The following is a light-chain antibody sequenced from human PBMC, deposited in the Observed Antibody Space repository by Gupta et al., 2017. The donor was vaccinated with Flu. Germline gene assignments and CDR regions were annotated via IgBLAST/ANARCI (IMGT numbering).Light chain of an antibody. Sequence: QSVLTQPPSASGTPGQTVTTSCSGSNSILQDKSVYWYQHLPGTAPKLLIYKNNQRPSGVPDRFSASKPGTSDSLAISGLRSEDEADYYCATWDDSLSGRVFGPGTKVTVL. V-gene: IGLV1-47*01. CDR1: NSILQDKS. CDR3: ATWDDSLSGRV. CDR2: KNN. J-gene: IGLJ1*01.